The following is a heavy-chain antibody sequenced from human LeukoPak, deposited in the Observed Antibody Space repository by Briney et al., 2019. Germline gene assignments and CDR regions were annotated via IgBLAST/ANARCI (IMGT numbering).Heavy chain of an antibody. CDR1: GFTFSSYA. J-gene: IGHJ6*02. V-gene: IGHV3-30-3*01. CDR3: ARDLGGSRDYYGMDV. Sequence: PGGSLRLSCAASGFTFSSYAMHWVRQAPGKGLEWVAVISYDGSNKYYADSVKGRFTISRDNSKKTLYLQMNSLRAEDTAVYYCARDLGGSRDYYGMDVWGQGTTVTVSS. CDR2: ISYDGSNK. D-gene: IGHD2-15*01.